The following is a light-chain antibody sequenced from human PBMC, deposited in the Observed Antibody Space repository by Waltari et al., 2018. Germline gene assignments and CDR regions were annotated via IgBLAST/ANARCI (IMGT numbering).Light chain of an antibody. V-gene: IGKV3-20*01. Sequence: EIVLTQSPGTLSLSPGERATLSCRASQSVSSSYLTWYQQKPGQAPRLLIYGASSRATGIPDRFSVSGSGTDFTLTISRLEPEDFAVYYCQQFGDSPRVTFGQGTRLEIK. CDR3: QQFGDSPRVT. CDR2: GAS. J-gene: IGKJ5*01. CDR1: QSVSSSY.